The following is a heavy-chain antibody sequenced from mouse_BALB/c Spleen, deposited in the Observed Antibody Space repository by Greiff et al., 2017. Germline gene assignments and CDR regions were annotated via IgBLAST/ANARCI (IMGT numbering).Heavy chain of an antibody. J-gene: IGHJ3*01. CDR2: IDPANGNT. Sequence: VHVKQSGAELVKPGASVKLSCTASGFTIKDTYMHWVKQRPEQGLEWIGRIDPANGNTKYDPKFQGKATITADTSSNTAYLQLSSLTSEDTAVYCCAPSYYCGSGCFAYWGQGTLVTVAA. D-gene: IGHD1-1*01. CDR1: GFTIKDTY. V-gene: IGHV14-3*02. CDR3: APSYYCGSGCFAY.